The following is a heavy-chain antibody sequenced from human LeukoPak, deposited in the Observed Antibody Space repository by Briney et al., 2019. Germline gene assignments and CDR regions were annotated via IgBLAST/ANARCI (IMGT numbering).Heavy chain of an antibody. Sequence: SETLSLTCTVSGGSISSYYWSWIRQPPGKGLEWIGYIYYSGSTNYNPSLKSRVTISVDTSKNQFSLKLSSVTAADTAVYYCGRVVSAWYFDYWGQGTLVTVSS. J-gene: IGHJ4*02. V-gene: IGHV4-59*01. CDR2: IYYSGST. D-gene: IGHD2-21*01. CDR3: GRVVSAWYFDY. CDR1: GGSISSYY.